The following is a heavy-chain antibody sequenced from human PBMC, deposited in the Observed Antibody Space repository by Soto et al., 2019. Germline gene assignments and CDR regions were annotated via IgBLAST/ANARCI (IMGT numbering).Heavy chain of an antibody. CDR1: GYTFTSYA. J-gene: IGHJ4*02. V-gene: IGHV1-3*01. CDR3: ATEPLRYFDWLPIDY. D-gene: IGHD3-9*01. CDR2: INAGNGNT. Sequence: QVQLVQSGAEVKKPGASVKVSCKASGYTFTSYAMHWVRQAPGQRLEWMGWINAGNGNTKYSQKCQGRVTITRDTSASTAYMELSSLRSEDTAVYYCATEPLRYFDWLPIDYWGQGTLVTVSS.